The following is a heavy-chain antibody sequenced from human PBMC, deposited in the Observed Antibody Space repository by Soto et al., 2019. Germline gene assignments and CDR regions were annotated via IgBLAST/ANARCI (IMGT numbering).Heavy chain of an antibody. Sequence: GGSLRLSCAASGFTFSSYWMHWVRQAPGKGLVWVSRINSDGSSTSYADSVKGRFTISRDNAKNTLYLQMNSLRAEDTAVYYCARGYYDFWSGYYNGGRYYYYMDVWGKGTTVTVSS. CDR2: INSDGSST. J-gene: IGHJ6*03. V-gene: IGHV3-74*01. CDR1: GFTFSSYW. D-gene: IGHD3-3*01. CDR3: ARGYYDFWSGYYNGGRYYYYMDV.